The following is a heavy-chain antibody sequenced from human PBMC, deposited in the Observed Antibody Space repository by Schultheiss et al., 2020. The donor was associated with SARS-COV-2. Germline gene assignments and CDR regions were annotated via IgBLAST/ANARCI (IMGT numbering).Heavy chain of an antibody. D-gene: IGHD6-13*01. J-gene: IGHJ6*02. CDR3: ARANIAAAGTPFYYYYGMDV. Sequence: GGSLRLSCAGSGFTFDDYALHWFRQAPGKGLEWVSHISWNSVARDYADSAKGRFTISRDNAKNSLYLQMNSLRAEDTAVYYCARANIAAAGTPFYYYYGMDVWGQGTTVTVSS. CDR1: GFTFDDYA. V-gene: IGHV3-9*01. CDR2: ISWNSVAR.